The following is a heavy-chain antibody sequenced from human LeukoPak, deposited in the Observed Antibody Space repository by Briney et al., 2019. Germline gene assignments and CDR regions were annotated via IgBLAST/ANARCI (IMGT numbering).Heavy chain of an antibody. CDR3: ASRDGYNYPPRDY. D-gene: IGHD5-24*01. CDR1: GFTVSSNC. Sequence: GGSLRLSCAASGFTVSSNCMSWVRQAPGKGLEWVSYISSSGSTIYYADSVKGRFTISRDNAKNSLYLQMNSLRAEDTAVYYCASRDGYNYPPRDYWGQGTLVTVSS. V-gene: IGHV3-48*04. J-gene: IGHJ4*02. CDR2: ISSSGSTI.